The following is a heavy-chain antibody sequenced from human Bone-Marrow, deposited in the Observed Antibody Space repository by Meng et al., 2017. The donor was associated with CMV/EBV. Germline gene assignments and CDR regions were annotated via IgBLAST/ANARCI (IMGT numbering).Heavy chain of an antibody. CDR2: ISSSSSYI. D-gene: IGHD6-19*01. J-gene: IGHJ5*02. Sequence: GGSLRLSCAASGFTFDDYGMSRVRQAPGKGLEWVSSISSSSSYIYYADSVKGRFTISRDNAKNSLYLQMNRLRAEDTAVYYCARDLRSLTSIAVGFDPWGQGTLVTVSS. CDR3: ARDLRSLTSIAVGFDP. CDR1: GFTFDDYG. V-gene: IGHV3-21*01.